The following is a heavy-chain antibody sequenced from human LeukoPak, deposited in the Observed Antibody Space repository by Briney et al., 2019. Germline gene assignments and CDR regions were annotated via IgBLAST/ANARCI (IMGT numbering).Heavy chain of an antibody. D-gene: IGHD3-22*01. CDR3: ARRGYYDSSTGKNWFDP. Sequence: GESLEISWKGSGSRFTSYWIDWVRQMPGIGLEWMGIIYPGDSDTRYSPSFQGQVTISVDKSISTAYLQWSSLKASDTAMYYCARRGYYDSSTGKNWFDPWGQGTLVTVSS. J-gene: IGHJ5*02. V-gene: IGHV5-51*01. CDR1: GSRFTSYW. CDR2: IYPGDSDT.